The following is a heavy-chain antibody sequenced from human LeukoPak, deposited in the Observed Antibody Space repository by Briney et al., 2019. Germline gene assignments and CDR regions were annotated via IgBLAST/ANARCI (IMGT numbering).Heavy chain of an antibody. V-gene: IGHV1-18*01. CDR2: ISAYNGNT. J-gene: IGHJ5*02. Sequence: ASVKVSCKASGYTFANYGISWVRQAPGQGLEWMGWISAYNGNTHYAQNLQGRVTMTTDTSTSTAYMELKSLRSDDTAVYYCARGGHRRYYYTSGSAFDPWGQGTLVTVSS. CDR3: ARGGHRRYYYTSGSAFDP. D-gene: IGHD3-10*01. CDR1: GYTFANYG.